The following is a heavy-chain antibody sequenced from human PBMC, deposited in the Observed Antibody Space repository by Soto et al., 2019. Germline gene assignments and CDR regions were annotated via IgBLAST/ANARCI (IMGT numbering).Heavy chain of an antibody. CDR3: ARDKDSSYFPPPYFFDS. CDR1: ELSSSNHA. D-gene: IGHD1-26*01. Sequence: EVHLLESGGGLVQPGGSLRLSCAASELSSSNHAMTWVRQAPGKGLEWVSGISGSDGGAYYADSVKGRFTISRDNSNNTLSLQMDSLRPEDSALYFCARDKDSSYFPPPYFFDSWGQGLRVTVSS. J-gene: IGHJ4*02. V-gene: IGHV3-23*01. CDR2: ISGSDGGA.